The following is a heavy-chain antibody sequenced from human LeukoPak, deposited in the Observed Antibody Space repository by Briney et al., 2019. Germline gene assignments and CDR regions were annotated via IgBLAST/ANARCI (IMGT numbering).Heavy chain of an antibody. Sequence: GASVKVSCKASGYTFTNYGINWVRQAPGQGLEWMGWISTYYGKTNYAQKLQGRVTMTTDTSTSTAYMELRSLRSDDTAMYYCARDTSSPFRSLDPWGQGTLVTVSS. CDR3: ARDTSSPFRSLDP. J-gene: IGHJ5*02. V-gene: IGHV1-18*01. CDR1: GYTFTNYG. D-gene: IGHD2-2*01. CDR2: ISTYYGKT.